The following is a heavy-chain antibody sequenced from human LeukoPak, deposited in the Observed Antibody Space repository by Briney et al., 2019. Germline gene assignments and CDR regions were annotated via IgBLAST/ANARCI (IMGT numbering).Heavy chain of an antibody. D-gene: IGHD6-13*01. V-gene: IGHV1-18*01. J-gene: IGHJ4*02. CDR2: ISAYNGYT. CDR3: ARGDAAIPGIAAAGTPPMNY. Sequence: ASVKVSCKASGYTFTNYGISWVRQAPGQGLEWMGWISAYNGYTDYAQKLQFRVTMTTDTSTSTAYMELRSLRSDDTAVYYCARGDAAIPGIAAAGTPPMNYWGQGTLVTVSS. CDR1: GYTFTNYG.